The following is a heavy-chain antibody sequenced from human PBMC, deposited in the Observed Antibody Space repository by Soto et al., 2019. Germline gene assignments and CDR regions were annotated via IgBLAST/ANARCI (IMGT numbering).Heavy chain of an antibody. D-gene: IGHD3-10*01. CDR3: VKDPPAPGSYYRGHPIGIDY. J-gene: IGHJ4*02. CDR2: ISGSGGST. V-gene: IGHV3-23*01. Sequence: EVQLLESGGGLVQPGGSLRLSCAASGFTFSSYAMSWVRQAPGKGLEWVSAISGSGGSTYYADSVKGRFTISRDNSKNTLYLKMNSLWAEDTAVYYCVKDPPAPGSYYRGHPIGIDYWGQGTLVTVSS. CDR1: GFTFSSYA.